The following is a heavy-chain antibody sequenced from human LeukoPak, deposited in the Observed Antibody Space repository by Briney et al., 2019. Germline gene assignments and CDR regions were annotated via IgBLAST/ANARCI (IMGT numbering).Heavy chain of an antibody. V-gene: IGHV3-48*02. Sequence: GGSLSLSCAASGFTFSTYSMNWVRQAPGKGLEWVSYIRSSSSTIYYADSVKGRFTISRDNAKNSLYLQMNSLRDEDTAVYYCARNVAYAFDIWGQGTMVTVSS. CDR3: ARNVAYAFDI. CDR1: GFTFSTYS. CDR2: IRSSSSTI. J-gene: IGHJ3*02.